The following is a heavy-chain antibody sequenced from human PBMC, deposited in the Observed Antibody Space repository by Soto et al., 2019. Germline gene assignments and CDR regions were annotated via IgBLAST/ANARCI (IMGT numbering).Heavy chain of an antibody. CDR2: IRNKANDYTT. D-gene: IGHD2-2*01. CDR1: GFTFSDHY. Sequence: GGSLRLSCAASGFTFSDHYMDWVRQAPGKGLEWVGRIRNKANDYTTEYAASVEGRFTISRDDSKNSLYLQMSSLKTEDTAVYYCARVFDCSSTSCSYYFDYWGQGTLVTVSS. J-gene: IGHJ4*02. V-gene: IGHV3-72*01. CDR3: ARVFDCSSTSCSYYFDY.